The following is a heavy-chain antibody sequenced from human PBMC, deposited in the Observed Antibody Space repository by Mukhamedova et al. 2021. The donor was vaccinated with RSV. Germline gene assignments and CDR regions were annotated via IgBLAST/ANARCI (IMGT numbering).Heavy chain of an antibody. D-gene: IGHD2-15*01. J-gene: IGHJ2*01. Sequence: GKGLEWIGEINHSGSTNYNPSLKSRVTISVDTSKNQFSLKLSSVTAADTAVYYCARGLRIWRTRDWYFDLWGRGTLVTVSS. V-gene: IGHV4-34*01. CDR2: INHSGST. CDR3: ARGLRIWRTRDWYFDL.